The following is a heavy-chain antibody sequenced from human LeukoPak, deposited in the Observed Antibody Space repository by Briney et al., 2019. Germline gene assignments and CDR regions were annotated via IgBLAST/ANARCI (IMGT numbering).Heavy chain of an antibody. V-gene: IGHV3-53*01. J-gene: IGHJ4*02. CDR2: IYSGGST. CDR1: GFTVSSNY. Sequence: GGSLRLSCAASGFTVSSNYMSWVRQAPGQGLEWVSVIYSGGSTYYADSVKGRFTISRDNSKNTLYLQMNSLRAEDTAVYYCARGRITIFGAFDYWGQGTLVTVSS. D-gene: IGHD3-3*01. CDR3: ARGRITIFGAFDY.